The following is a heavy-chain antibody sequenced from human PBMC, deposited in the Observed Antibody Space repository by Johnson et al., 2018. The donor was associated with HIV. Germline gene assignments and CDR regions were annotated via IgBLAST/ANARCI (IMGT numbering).Heavy chain of an antibody. CDR1: GFTFSSYA. D-gene: IGHD6-19*01. V-gene: IGHV3-30-3*01. J-gene: IGHJ3*02. CDR2: ISYDGSNK. CDR3: ASDPLAVAGTPPSGAFDI. Sequence: VQLVESGGGVVQPGRSLRLSCAASGFTFSSYAMHWVRQAPGKGLEWVAVISYDGSNKYYADSVKGRFTISRDNSKNTLYLQMNSLRAEDTAVYYCASDPLAVAGTPPSGAFDIWGQGTMVTVSS.